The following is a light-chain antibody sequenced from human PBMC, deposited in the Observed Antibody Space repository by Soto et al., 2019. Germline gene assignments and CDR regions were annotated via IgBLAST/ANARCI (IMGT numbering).Light chain of an antibody. Sequence: SLLTQPRSVSEAPGQKVTISCSGSSFNTGNNDVSWYQQLPGTAPKLLIHETGKRPSGIPDRFSGSNSGTSATPDIPGLPTGDEADYSCGTWDTSLSGYVFGAGTKVTLL. CDR3: GTWDTSLSGYV. CDR2: ETG. CDR1: SFNTGNND. V-gene: IGLV1-51*01. J-gene: IGLJ1*01.